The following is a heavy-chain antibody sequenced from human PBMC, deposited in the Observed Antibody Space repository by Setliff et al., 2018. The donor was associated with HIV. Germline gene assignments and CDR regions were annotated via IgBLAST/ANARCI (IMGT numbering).Heavy chain of an antibody. J-gene: IGHJ4*02. V-gene: IGHV3-15*01. CDR3: TTIVGFCSSTRCYSDY. Sequence: GGSLRLSCVASGFTFSSAWMTWVRQSPGKGLEWVGRIRSQSDGGSADYPAPVQGRFIISRDDSENTVYLQMNSLKAEDTALYYCTTIVGFCSSTRCYSDYWGQGTLVTVSS. CDR2: IRSQSDGGSA. D-gene: IGHD2-2*01. CDR1: GFTFSSAW.